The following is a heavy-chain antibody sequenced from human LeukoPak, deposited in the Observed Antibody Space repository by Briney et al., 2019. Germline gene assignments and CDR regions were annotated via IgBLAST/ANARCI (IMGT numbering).Heavy chain of an antibody. CDR3: ARSTRGYSYGLYYYYGMDV. CDR1: GFTFSDYF. J-gene: IGHJ6*02. D-gene: IGHD5-18*01. CDR2: ISSSGTST. Sequence: GGSLRLSCAASGFTFSDYFMSWIRQAPGKGLEWVSYISSSGTSTYYADSVKGRFTISRDNARNSLYLQMNSLRAEDTAVYYCARSTRGYSYGLYYYYGMDVWGQGTTVTVSS. V-gene: IGHV3-11*04.